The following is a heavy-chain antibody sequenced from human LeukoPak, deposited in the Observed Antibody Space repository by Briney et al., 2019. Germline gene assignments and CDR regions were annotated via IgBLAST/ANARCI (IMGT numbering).Heavy chain of an antibody. CDR1: GGSISGYY. CDR3: TKREGPMSGSYDYFDT. V-gene: IGHV4-4*09. Sequence: SETLSLTCTVSGGSISGYYWSWIRQPPGQGLEWIAYIHSNGYTNYNPSLKSRLTISVDTSNNQFSLKVTSVIAAETAMYYCTKREGPMSGSYDYFDTWGPGTLVTVS. CDR2: IHSNGYT. J-gene: IGHJ5*02. D-gene: IGHD1-26*01.